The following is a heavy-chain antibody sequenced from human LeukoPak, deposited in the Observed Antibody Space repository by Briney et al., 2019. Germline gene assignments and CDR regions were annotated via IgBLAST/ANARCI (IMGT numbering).Heavy chain of an antibody. CDR2: ISSSGTYI. D-gene: IGHD3-22*01. V-gene: IGHV3-21*01. CDR1: AFTFSSYA. J-gene: IGHJ4*02. CDR3: ARYYYDSSDSRALDY. Sequence: GGSLRLSCAASAFTFSSYAMNWVRQAPGKGLEWVSSISSSGTYISYADSVRGRFTISRDNAKNSLYLQMNSLRAEDTAVYYCARYYYDSSDSRALDYWGQGTLVTVSS.